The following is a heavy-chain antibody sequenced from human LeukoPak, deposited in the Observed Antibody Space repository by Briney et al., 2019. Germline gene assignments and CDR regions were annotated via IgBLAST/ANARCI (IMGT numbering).Heavy chain of an antibody. D-gene: IGHD3-10*01. CDR1: GFTFSTYT. CDR3: ARGTYGLGSYYYHYYGMDV. CDR2: TSYDGSDK. Sequence: GRSLRLSCAASGFTFSTYTMHWVRQAPGKGLEWVAITSYDGSDKYYAASVKGRFTISRDNSKNTLYLQMSTLRTEDTAVYYCARGTYGLGSYYYHYYGMDVWGQGTTVTVSS. J-gene: IGHJ6*02. V-gene: IGHV3-30*04.